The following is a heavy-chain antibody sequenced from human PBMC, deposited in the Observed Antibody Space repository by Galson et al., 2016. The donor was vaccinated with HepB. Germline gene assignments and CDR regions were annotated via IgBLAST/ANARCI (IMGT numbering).Heavy chain of an antibody. Sequence: SLRLSCAASGFTFSTYSMNWVRLAPGKGLEWVSSTDSTSRYIYYADSVRGRFTISRDNAQKSLYLQMNSLRAEDTALYYCARVEDCFGACPQKYYLDYWGRGTLVTVSS. D-gene: IGHD2-21*02. CDR1: GFTFSTYS. V-gene: IGHV3-21*01. CDR3: ARVEDCFGACPQKYYLDY. CDR2: TDSTSRYI. J-gene: IGHJ4*02.